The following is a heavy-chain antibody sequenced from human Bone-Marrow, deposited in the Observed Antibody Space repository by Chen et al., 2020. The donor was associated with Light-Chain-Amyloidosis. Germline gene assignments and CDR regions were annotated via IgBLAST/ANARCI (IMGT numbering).Heavy chain of an antibody. CDR2: IKQDTSEK. CDR1: GFTFSDYW. Sequence: EVQLVESGGGLVQPGGSLRLSCAASGFTFSDYWMRWVRQAPGKGLEWVANIKQDTSEKYYVDSVKGRFTISRDNAKDSLYLQMSSLRAEDTAMYYCARHIVWGAPDYWGQGTLVTVSS. D-gene: IGHD3-16*01. J-gene: IGHJ4*02. CDR3: ARHIVWGAPDY. V-gene: IGHV3-7*03.